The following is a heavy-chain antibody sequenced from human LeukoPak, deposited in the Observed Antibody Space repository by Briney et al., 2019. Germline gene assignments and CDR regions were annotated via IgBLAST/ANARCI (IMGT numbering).Heavy chain of an antibody. CDR2: IIPIFGTA. CDR3: AREVRQLWLRSGWFDP. D-gene: IGHD5-18*01. CDR1: GGTFSSYA. Sequence: SVKVSCKDSGGTFSSYAISWVRQAPGQGLEWMGGIIPIFGTANYAQKFQGRVTITADESTSTAYMELSSLRSEDTAVYYCAREVRQLWLRSGWFDPWGQGTLVTVSS. V-gene: IGHV1-69*13. J-gene: IGHJ5*02.